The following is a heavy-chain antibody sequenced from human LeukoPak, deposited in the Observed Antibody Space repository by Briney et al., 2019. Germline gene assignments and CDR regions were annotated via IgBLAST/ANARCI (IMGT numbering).Heavy chain of an antibody. D-gene: IGHD5-12*01. CDR2: IKPDTGRT. V-gene: IGHV1-2*02. Sequence: GASVKVSCKASGYRFSGYFIHWVRQAPGQGLEWMGWIKPDTGRTNYARKFQGRVTMTSDTSVSAASMELSGLRPDDTALYYCARLIIGATRGLDYWGQGTLVTASS. J-gene: IGHJ4*02. CDR1: GYRFSGYF. CDR3: ARLIIGATRGLDY.